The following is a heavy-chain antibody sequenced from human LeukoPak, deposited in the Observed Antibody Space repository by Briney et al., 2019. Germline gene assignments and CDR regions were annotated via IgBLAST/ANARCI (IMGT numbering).Heavy chain of an antibody. Sequence: PGGSLRLSCVASGLAFSDYAMSWVRQAPGKGLEWVSGISGSGGDIYNADSVRGRFTISRDNSKNTLYLQMNSLRAEDTAVYYCAKEFRFGVIVGSAFDIWGQGTMVTVSS. J-gene: IGHJ3*02. D-gene: IGHD3-16*02. CDR3: AKEFRFGVIVGSAFDI. V-gene: IGHV3-23*01. CDR2: ISGSGGDI. CDR1: GLAFSDYA.